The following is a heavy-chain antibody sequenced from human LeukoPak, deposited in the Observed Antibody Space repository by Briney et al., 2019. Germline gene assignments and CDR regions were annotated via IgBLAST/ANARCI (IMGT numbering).Heavy chain of an antibody. CDR1: GGSFSGYY. CDR3: ARGFQRADY. D-gene: IGHD5-24*01. Sequence: PSETLSLTCAVYGGSFSGYYWSWIRQPPGKGLEWIGEINHSGSTNYNPSLKSRVTISVDTSKNQFSLKLCSVTAADTAVYYCARGFQRADYWGQGTLVTVSS. J-gene: IGHJ4*02. CDR2: INHSGST. V-gene: IGHV4-34*01.